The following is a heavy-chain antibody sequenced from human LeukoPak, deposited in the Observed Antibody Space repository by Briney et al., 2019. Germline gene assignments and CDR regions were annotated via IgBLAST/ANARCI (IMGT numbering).Heavy chain of an antibody. V-gene: IGHV3-74*01. J-gene: IGHJ6*03. CDR3: AKDRCSNGIGCFYYYMDV. CDR1: GFTFSSYW. Sequence: GGSLRLSCAASGFTFSSYWMHWVRQAPGKGLVWVSRINSDGSSTSYADSVKGRFTISRDNAKNTLYLQMNSLRAEDTAVYYCAKDRCSNGIGCFYYYMDVWGKGTTVTISS. D-gene: IGHD2-8*01. CDR2: INSDGSST.